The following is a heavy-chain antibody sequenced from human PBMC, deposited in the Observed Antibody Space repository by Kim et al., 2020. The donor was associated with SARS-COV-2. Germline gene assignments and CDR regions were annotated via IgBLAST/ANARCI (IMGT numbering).Heavy chain of an antibody. Sequence: GGSLRLSCAASGFTFSNYAMSWVRQAPGKGLEWVSAISGSGGNTYYADSVKGRFTISRDNSKNTLFLQMNSLRAEDTAIYYCAQPLRYFDWWTIDYWGQGTLVTVSS. CDR2: ISGSGGNT. V-gene: IGHV3-23*01. CDR3: AQPLRYFDWWTIDY. J-gene: IGHJ4*02. CDR1: GFTFSNYA. D-gene: IGHD3-9*01.